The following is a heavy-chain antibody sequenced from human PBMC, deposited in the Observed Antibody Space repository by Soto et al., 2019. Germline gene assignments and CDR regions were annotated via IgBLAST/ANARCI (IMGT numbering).Heavy chain of an antibody. V-gene: IGHV3-23*04. Sequence: EVQLVESGGGLVQPGGSLRLSCAASGFTFSSYAMSWVRQAPGKGLEWVSAISGSGGSTYYADSVKGRFTISRDNSKNTLYLQMNSLRAEDTAVYYCAKISLYEWELLPGLDYWGQGTLVTVSS. J-gene: IGHJ4*02. D-gene: IGHD1-26*01. CDR1: GFTFSSYA. CDR3: AKISLYEWELLPGLDY. CDR2: ISGSGGST.